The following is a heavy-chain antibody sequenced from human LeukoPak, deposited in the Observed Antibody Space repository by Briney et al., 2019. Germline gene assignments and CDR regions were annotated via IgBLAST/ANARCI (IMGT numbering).Heavy chain of an antibody. J-gene: IGHJ4*02. V-gene: IGHV3-7*03. Sequence: GGSLRLSCAASGFTFSSYWMSWVRQAPGKGLEWVANIKQDGSEKYYVDSVKGRFTISRDNAKNSLYLQVNSLRAEDTAVYYCARGRGYCSSTSCSPLWYFDYWGQGTLVTVSS. D-gene: IGHD2-2*01. CDR1: GFTFSSYW. CDR3: ARGRGYCSSTSCSPLWYFDY. CDR2: IKQDGSEK.